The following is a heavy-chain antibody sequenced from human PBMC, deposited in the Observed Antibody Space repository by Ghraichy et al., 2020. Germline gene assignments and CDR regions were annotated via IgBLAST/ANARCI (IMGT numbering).Heavy chain of an antibody. J-gene: IGHJ6*02. D-gene: IGHD6-19*01. CDR2: INPNSGGT. V-gene: IGHV1-2*02. Sequence: ASVKVSCKASGYTFTGYYMHWVRQAPGQGLEWMGWINPNSGGTNYAQKFQGRVTMTRDTSISTAYMELSRLRSDDTAVYYCARAGYSSGWYSLSYYYYGMDVWGQGTTVTVSS. CDR3: ARAGYSSGWYSLSYYYYGMDV. CDR1: GYTFTGYY.